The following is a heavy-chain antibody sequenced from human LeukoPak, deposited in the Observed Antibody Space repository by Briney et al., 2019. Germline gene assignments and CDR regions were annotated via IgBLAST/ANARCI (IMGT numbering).Heavy chain of an antibody. J-gene: IGHJ4*02. D-gene: IGHD1-1*01. CDR3: ARVAKERVGGVYYFDY. Sequence: GGSLRLSCAASGFTFSDYDMHWVRQATGKGLEWVSAIGTASDTYYTGSVKGRFTISRENAKNSLYLQMNSLRAGDTAVYYCARVAKERVGGVYYFDYWVQGTLVTVSS. CDR1: GFTFSDYD. V-gene: IGHV3-13*01. CDR2: IGTASDT.